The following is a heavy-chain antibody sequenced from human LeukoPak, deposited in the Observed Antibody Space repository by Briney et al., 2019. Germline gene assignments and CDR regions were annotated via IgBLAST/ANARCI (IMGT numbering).Heavy chain of an antibody. J-gene: IGHJ3*02. CDR2: ISCSGDMT. CDR3: ARGGIITSYAFEI. D-gene: IGHD3-10*01. Sequence: GGSLRVSCAASGFTFSSYAMSWVRQAPGKGLEWVSAISCSGDMTHYADSVRGRFTISRDNAKNSLYLQMDSLRAEDTAVYYCARGGIITSYAFEIWGQGAMVTVSS. V-gene: IGHV3-23*01. CDR1: GFTFSSYA.